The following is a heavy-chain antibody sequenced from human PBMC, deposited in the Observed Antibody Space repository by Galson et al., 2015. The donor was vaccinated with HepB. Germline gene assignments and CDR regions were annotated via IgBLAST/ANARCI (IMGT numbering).Heavy chain of an antibody. Sequence: SLRLSRAASGFTFSRYAMTWVRQAPGKGLEWISSITGNGGRTFYTNSVKGRFTISRDNSRNTVVLQLSSLRPEDTAVYYCAKDGIMVSNNPYQLHFWGQGTLVSVSS. J-gene: IGHJ4*02. CDR1: GFTFSRYA. CDR3: AKDGIMVSNNPYQLHF. D-gene: IGHD2-8*01. V-gene: IGHV3-23*01. CDR2: ITGNGGRT.